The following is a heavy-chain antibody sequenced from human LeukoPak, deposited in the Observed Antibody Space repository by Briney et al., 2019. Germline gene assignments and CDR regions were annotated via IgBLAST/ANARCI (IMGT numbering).Heavy chain of an antibody. V-gene: IGHV4-34*01. CDR3: ARRSSWYTYYFDY. CDR1: GGSFSGYY. Sequence: SETLSLTCAVYGGSFSGYYWSWIRQPPGKGLEWIGEINHSGSTNYNPSLKSRVTISVDTSKNQFSLKLSSVTAADTAVYYCARRSSWYTYYFDYWGQGTLVTVSS. J-gene: IGHJ4*02. CDR2: INHSGST. D-gene: IGHD6-13*01.